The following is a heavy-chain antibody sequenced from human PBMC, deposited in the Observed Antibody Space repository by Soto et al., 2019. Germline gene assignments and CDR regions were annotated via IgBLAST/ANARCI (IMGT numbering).Heavy chain of an antibody. J-gene: IGHJ4*02. Sequence: GASVKVSCKTSGFTFTDFSMHWVRQAPGQRLQWMGWINTHNGHTQYSPRFDDRVTMTTDPSTNTAHMELKGLRSDDTAVYYCARTDIWAYWGQGTLVTVSS. D-gene: IGHD2-15*01. CDR1: GFTFTDFS. CDR2: INTHNGHT. CDR3: ARTDIWAY. V-gene: IGHV1-18*04.